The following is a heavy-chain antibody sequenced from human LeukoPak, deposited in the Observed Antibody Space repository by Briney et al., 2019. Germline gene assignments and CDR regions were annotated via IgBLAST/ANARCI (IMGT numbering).Heavy chain of an antibody. CDR1: GFTFSDYY. Sequence: PGESLRLSCAATGFTFSDYYMSWIPQAPGRGLEWVSSISSKSTSTSYADSVKGRFTISRDNAKNSPYLQMNSLRAEDTAVYYCARETILDIWGQGTMVTVSS. CDR3: ARETILDI. CDR2: ISSKSTST. J-gene: IGHJ3*02. D-gene: IGHD2-21*01. V-gene: IGHV3-11*06.